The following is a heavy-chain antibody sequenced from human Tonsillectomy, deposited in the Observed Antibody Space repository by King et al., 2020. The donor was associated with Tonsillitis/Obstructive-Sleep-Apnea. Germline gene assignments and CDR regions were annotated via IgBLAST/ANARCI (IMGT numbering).Heavy chain of an antibody. J-gene: IGHJ4*02. CDR3: ARGVGPGIYLIDS. D-gene: IGHD3-16*02. CDR1: GFTFSTYA. Sequence: VQLVESGGGVVQPGRSLRLSCAASGFTFSTYAMHWARQAPGKGLEWVALMSSDESNKQYVDSVKGRFTISRDNSKNTLYLQMSSLRTEDTAMYYCARGVGPGIYLIDSWGQGPLVTVSS. V-gene: IGHV3-30*15. CDR2: MSSDESNK.